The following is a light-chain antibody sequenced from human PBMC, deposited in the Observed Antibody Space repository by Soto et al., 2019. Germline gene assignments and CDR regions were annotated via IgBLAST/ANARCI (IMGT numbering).Light chain of an antibody. CDR1: QGISSS. CDR2: AAS. V-gene: IGKV1-9*01. CDR3: QQLNSYPRT. Sequence: DIPLTQSPSFLSASVGDRVTITCRASQGISSSLAWYQQEPGKAPNLLIYAASTLQSGVPSRFSGSGSGTEFTLTISSLQPEDFATYYCQQLNSYPRTFGQGTKVEVK. J-gene: IGKJ1*01.